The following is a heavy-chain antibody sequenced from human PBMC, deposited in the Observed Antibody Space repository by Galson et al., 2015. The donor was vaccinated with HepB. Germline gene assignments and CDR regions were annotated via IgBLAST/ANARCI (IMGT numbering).Heavy chain of an antibody. Sequence: SLRLSCAASGFTFSSYAMSWVRQAPGKGPEWVSAISGSGGSTYYADSVKGRFTISRDNSKNTLYLQMNSLRAEDTAVYYCAKDVEQLVVGIDDYWGQGTLVTVSS. J-gene: IGHJ4*02. CDR1: GFTFSSYA. V-gene: IGHV3-23*01. D-gene: IGHD6-13*01. CDR3: AKDVEQLVVGIDDY. CDR2: ISGSGGST.